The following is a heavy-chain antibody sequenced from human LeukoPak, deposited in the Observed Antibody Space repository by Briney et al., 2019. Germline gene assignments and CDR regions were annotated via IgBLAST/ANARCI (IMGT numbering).Heavy chain of an antibody. CDR2: IIPILGIA. CDR1: GGTFSNYT. CDR3: ARVGPGIVGATNY. Sequence: EASVKVSCKASGGTFSNYTISWVRQAPGQGLEWMRRIIPILGIANYAQKFQGRVTITADKSTSTAYMELSSLRSEDTAVYYCARVGPGIVGATNYWGQGTLVTVSS. J-gene: IGHJ4*02. D-gene: IGHD1-26*01. V-gene: IGHV1-69*02.